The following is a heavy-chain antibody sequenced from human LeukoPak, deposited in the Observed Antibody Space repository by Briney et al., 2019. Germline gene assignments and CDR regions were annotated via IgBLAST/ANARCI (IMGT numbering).Heavy chain of an antibody. D-gene: IGHD4-11*01. V-gene: IGHV1-2*06. CDR3: GRGSYGNDTTHFEH. J-gene: IGHJ4*02. CDR2: INPNSGAT. CDR1: GYTFTDYY. Sequence: ASVKVSCKASGYTFTDYYMHWVRQAPGQGCEWMGRINPNSGATDYAQKFQGRVTMSRDTSITTAYMDLSRMKSDDTAVYYSGRGSYGNDTTHFEHWGQRTLVTVST.